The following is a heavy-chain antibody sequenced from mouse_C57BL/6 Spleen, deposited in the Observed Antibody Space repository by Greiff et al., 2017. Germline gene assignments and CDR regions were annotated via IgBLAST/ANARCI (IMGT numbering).Heavy chain of an antibody. J-gene: IGHJ4*01. V-gene: IGHV1-69*01. CDR2: IDPSDSYT. Sequence: VQLQQSGAELVMPGASVKLSCKASGYTFTSYWMHWVKQRPGQGLEWIGEIDPSDSYTNYNQKFKGKSTLTVDKSSRTAYMQLSSLTSEDSAVYYCARRDAMDYWGQGTSVTVSS. CDR3: ARRDAMDY. CDR1: GYTFTSYW.